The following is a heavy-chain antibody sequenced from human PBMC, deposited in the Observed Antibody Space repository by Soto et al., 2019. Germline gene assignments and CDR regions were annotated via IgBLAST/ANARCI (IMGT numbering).Heavy chain of an antibody. J-gene: IGHJ6*02. CDR3: ARGTRITIFGAKASYGMDV. CDR1: GGTLSSNA. CDR2: IIPIFGTA. V-gene: IGHV1-69*13. D-gene: IGHD3-3*01. Sequence: GASVKVTCKDSGGTLSSNASSWVRQAPGQGLEWMGGIIPIFGTANYAQKFQGRVTITADESTSTAYMELSSLRSEDTAVYYCARGTRITIFGAKASYGMDVWGQGTTVTVSS.